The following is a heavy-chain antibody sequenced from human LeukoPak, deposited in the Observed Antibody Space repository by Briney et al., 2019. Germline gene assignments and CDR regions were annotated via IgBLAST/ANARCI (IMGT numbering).Heavy chain of an antibody. J-gene: IGHJ4*02. V-gene: IGHV4-34*01. CDR1: GGSFSGYY. D-gene: IGHD1-26*01. Sequence: SETLSLTCAVYGGSFSGYYWSWIRQPPGKGLEWIGEINHSGSTNYNPSLKSRVTISVDTAKNQFSLKLSSVTAADTAVYYCATPQGGVGPWGQGTLVTVSS. CDR3: ATPQGGVGP. CDR2: INHSGST.